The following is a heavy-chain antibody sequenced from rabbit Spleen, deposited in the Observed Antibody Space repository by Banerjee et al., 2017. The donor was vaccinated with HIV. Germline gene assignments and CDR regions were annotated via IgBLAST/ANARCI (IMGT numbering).Heavy chain of an antibody. CDR3: ARDLDDVIGWNFDW. CDR2: INAVTGKA. CDR1: GFSFSNKAV. V-gene: IGHV1S45*01. Sequence: QEQLVESGGGLVKPEGSLTLTCKASGFSFSNKAVMCWVRQAPGKGLQWIACINAVTGKAVYATWAKGRFTFSKTSATTVTLQMTSLTAADTATYFCARDLDDVIGWNFDWWGPGTLVTVS. D-gene: IGHD1-1*01. J-gene: IGHJ4*01.